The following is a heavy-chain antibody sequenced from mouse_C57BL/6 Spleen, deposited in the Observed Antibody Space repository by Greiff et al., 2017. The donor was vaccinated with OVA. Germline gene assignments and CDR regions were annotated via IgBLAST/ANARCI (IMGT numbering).Heavy chain of an antibody. CDR1: GYTFTDYE. V-gene: IGHV1-15*01. Sequence: VKLVESGAELVRPGASVTLSCKASGYTFTDYEMHWVKQTPVHGLEWIGAIDPESGGTDYNQKFKGKAILTADKSSSTAYMELRSLTSEDSDVYFWTRNSAGHLAYWGQGTLVTVSA. CDR2: IDPESGGT. CDR3: TRNSAGHLAY. J-gene: IGHJ3*01.